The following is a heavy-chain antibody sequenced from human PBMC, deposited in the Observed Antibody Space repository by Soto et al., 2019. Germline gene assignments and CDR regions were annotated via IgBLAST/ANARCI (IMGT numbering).Heavy chain of an antibody. V-gene: IGHV3-30*03. CDR3: ARVEWELLPHFQH. CDR2: ISYDGSNK. D-gene: IGHD1-26*01. Sequence: GGSLRLSCAASGFTFSSYGMHWVRQAPGKGLEWVAVISYDGSNKYYADSVKGRFTISRDNSKNTLYLQMNSLRAEDTAVYYCARVEWELLPHFQHWGQGTLVTVSS. CDR1: GFTFSSYG. J-gene: IGHJ1*01.